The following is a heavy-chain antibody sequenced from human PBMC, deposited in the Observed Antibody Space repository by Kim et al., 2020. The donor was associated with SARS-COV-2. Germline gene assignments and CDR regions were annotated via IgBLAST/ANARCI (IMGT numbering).Heavy chain of an antibody. D-gene: IGHD2-2*02. J-gene: IGHJ3*02. CDR1: GYTFTSYG. CDR2: ISAYNGNT. V-gene: IGHV1-18*01. CDR3: ARFYCSSTSCYTKIRGGDAFDI. Sequence: ASVKVSCKASGYTFTSYGISWVRQAPGQGLEWMGWISAYNGNTNYAQKLQGRVTMTTDTSTSTAYMELRSLRSDDTAVYYCARFYCSSTSCYTKIRGGDAFDIWGQGTMVTVSS.